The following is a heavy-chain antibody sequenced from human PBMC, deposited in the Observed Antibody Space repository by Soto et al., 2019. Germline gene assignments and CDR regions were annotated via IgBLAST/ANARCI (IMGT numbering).Heavy chain of an antibody. D-gene: IGHD4-17*01. V-gene: IGHV4-59*01. J-gene: IGHJ6*02. CDR2: IYYSGST. Sequence: SETLSLTCTVSGGSISSYYWGWIRQPPGKGLEWIGYIYYSGSTNYNPSLKSRVTISVDTSKNQFSLKLSSVTAADTAVYYCARAGRTVTTSHYYYYGMDVWGQGTTVTVSS. CDR1: GGSISSYY. CDR3: ARAGRTVTTSHYYYYGMDV.